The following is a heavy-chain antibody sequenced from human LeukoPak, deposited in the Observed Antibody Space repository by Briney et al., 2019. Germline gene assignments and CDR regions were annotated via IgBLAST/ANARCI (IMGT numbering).Heavy chain of an antibody. CDR2: SSAYNGNT. Sequence: ASVKVSCKASGGTFNNYAISWVRQAPGQGLEWMGWSSAYNGNTNYAQKLQGRVTMTTDTSTSTAYMELRSLRSDDTAVYYCARGGNSGWRTPNDDYWGQGTLVTVSS. J-gene: IGHJ4*02. D-gene: IGHD6-19*01. V-gene: IGHV1-18*01. CDR1: GGTFNNYA. CDR3: ARGGNSGWRTPNDDY.